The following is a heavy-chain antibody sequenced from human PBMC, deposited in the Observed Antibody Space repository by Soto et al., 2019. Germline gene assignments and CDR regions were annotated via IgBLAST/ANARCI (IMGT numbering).Heavy chain of an antibody. Sequence: ASVKVSCKASGYTFTSYDINWVRQATGQGLEWMGIINPSGGSTSYAQKFQGRVTMTRDTSTSTVYMELSSLRSEDTAVYYCARDSVAVAGTRAFDIWGQGTMVTVS. V-gene: IGHV1-46*01. J-gene: IGHJ3*02. CDR2: INPSGGST. D-gene: IGHD6-19*01. CDR3: ARDSVAVAGTRAFDI. CDR1: GYTFTSYD.